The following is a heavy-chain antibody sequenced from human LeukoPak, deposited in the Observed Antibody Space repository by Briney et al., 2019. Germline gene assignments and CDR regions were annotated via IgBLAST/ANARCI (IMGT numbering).Heavy chain of an antibody. CDR1: GFTFSSYG. Sequence: PGGSLRLSCAASGFTFSSYGMHWVRQAPGKGLEWVAVIWYDGSNKYYADSVKGRFTISRDNSKNTLYLQMNSLRAEDTAVYYCARDQQYDYVWGSYRPHYYYYGMDVWGQGTTVTVSS. CDR3: ARDQQYDYVWGSYRPHYYYYGMDV. V-gene: IGHV3-33*01. CDR2: IWYDGSNK. J-gene: IGHJ6*02. D-gene: IGHD3-16*02.